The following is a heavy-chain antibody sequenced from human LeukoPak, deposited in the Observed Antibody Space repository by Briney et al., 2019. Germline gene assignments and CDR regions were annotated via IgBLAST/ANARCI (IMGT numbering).Heavy chain of an antibody. J-gene: IGHJ4*02. Sequence: GGSLRLSCAASGFTFSDYYMSWIRQAPGKGLEWVSYISSIGSTTFYADSVKGRFTISRDNAKNSLYLQMSSLRAEDTAVYYCARSLSGSYYGIDYWGQGTLVTVSS. V-gene: IGHV3-11*04. CDR2: ISSIGSTT. CDR1: GFTFSDYY. D-gene: IGHD1-26*01. CDR3: ARSLSGSYYGIDY.